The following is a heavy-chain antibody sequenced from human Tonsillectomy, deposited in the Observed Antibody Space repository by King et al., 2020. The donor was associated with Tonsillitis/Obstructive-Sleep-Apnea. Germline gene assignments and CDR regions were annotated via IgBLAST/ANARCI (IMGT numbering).Heavy chain of an antibody. CDR1: GFTFDEYA. Sequence: VQLVESGGGVVQPGGSLRLSCAASGFTFDEYAMHWVRQAPGKGLEWVSLISGDGGSTYYADSVKGRFTISRDNSKNSLYLQMNSLRTEDTALYYCAKDYRIAAAGTRFDPWGQGTLVTVSS. J-gene: IGHJ5*02. V-gene: IGHV3-43*02. D-gene: IGHD6-13*01. CDR2: ISGDGGST. CDR3: AKDYRIAAAGTRFDP.